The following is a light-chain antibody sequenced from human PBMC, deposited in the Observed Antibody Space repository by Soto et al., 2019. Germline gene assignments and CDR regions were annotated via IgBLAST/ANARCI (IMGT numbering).Light chain of an antibody. CDR3: QQYQSYTSLT. Sequence: DIQMTQSPSTLSVFVGDRVTITCRASQSISKYLGWYQQKPGKAPNLLIYDACILESGVPSRLSGSGSGTEFSLTTSSLQADDFATYYCQQYQSYTSLTFGQGTKVDIK. V-gene: IGKV1-5*01. CDR1: QSISKY. J-gene: IGKJ1*01. CDR2: DAC.